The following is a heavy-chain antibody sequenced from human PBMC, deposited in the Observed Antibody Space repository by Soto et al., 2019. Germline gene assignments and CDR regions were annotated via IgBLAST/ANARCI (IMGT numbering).Heavy chain of an antibody. J-gene: IGHJ4*02. Sequence: ETLSLTCTVSGGSISSYYWSWIRQPPGKGLEWIGYIYYSGSTNYNPSLKSRVTISVDTSKNQFSLKLSSVTAADTAVYYCTRSHDGYPLLGYFDYWGQGTLVTAPQ. D-gene: IGHD5-12*01. CDR1: GGSISSYY. V-gene: IGHV4-59*01. CDR3: TRSHDGYPLLGYFDY. CDR2: IYYSGST.